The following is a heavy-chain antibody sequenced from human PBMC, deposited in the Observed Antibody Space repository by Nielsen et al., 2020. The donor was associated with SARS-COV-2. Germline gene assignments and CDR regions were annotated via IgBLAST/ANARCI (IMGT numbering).Heavy chain of an antibody. V-gene: IGHV3-7*03. D-gene: IGHD3-3*01. J-gene: IGHJ4*02. CDR3: ARDRGVYYDFWSGYAIGYFDY. CDR1: GFTFSNYW. CDR2: IKQDGSEK. Sequence: GESLKISCAASGFTFSNYWMSWVRQAPGKGLEWVANIKQDGSEKYYVDSVKGRFTISRDNSKNTLYLQMNSLEIEDTAVYYCARDRGVYYDFWSGYAIGYFDYWGQGTLVTVSS.